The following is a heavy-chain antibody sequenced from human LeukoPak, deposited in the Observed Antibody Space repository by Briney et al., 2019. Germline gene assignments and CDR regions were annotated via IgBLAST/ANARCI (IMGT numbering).Heavy chain of an antibody. CDR3: ARLDYGSGSYYSGEFDY. D-gene: IGHD3-10*01. Sequence: PSETLSLTCTVSGGSITSYYWSWIRQPPGKGLEWIGYIYYSGNTNYNPSLKSRVTISVDTSKNQFSLKLSSVTAADTAVYYCARLDYGSGSYYSGEFDYWGQGTLVTVSS. J-gene: IGHJ4*02. CDR1: GGSITSYY. CDR2: IYYSGNT. V-gene: IGHV4-59*01.